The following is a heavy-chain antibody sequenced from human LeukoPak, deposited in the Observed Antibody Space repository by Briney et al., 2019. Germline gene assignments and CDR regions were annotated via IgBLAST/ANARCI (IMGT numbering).Heavy chain of an antibody. J-gene: IGHJ4*02. CDR2: VSGSGGST. V-gene: IGHV3-23*01. D-gene: IGHD2-15*01. Sequence: GGSLRLSCAASGFTFSSYAMTWVRQAPGKGLEWVSAVSGSGGSTYYAASVKGRFTISKDNPRNTVYLQMNSLRVEDTAVYYCAKGTDGSGRPRGGFDYWGQGTLVTVSS. CDR3: AKGTDGSGRPRGGFDY. CDR1: GFTFSSYA.